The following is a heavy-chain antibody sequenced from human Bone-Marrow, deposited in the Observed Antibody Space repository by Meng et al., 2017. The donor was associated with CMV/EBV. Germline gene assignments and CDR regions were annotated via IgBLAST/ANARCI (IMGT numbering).Heavy chain of an antibody. CDR2: IIPILGIA. D-gene: IGHD3-10*01. CDR1: GGTFSSYT. CDR3: ASSRGGGYYGSGYSG. J-gene: IGHJ4*02. V-gene: IGHV1-69*02. Sequence: SVKVSCKASGGTFSSYTISWVRQAPGQGLEWMGRIIPILGIANYAQKFQGRVTITADKSTSTAYMELSSLRSEDMAVYYCASSRGGGYYGSGYSGWGQGTLVTVSS.